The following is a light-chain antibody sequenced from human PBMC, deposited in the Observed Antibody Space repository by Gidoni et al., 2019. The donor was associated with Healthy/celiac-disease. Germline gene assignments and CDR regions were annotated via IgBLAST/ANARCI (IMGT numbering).Light chain of an antibody. Sequence: DIQMTQSTSSLSASVGDRVTITCRASQSISTYLNWYQQKPGKAHELLIYAASSLQSGVSSRFSGSGSGTDFTLTISSLQPEDFATYYCQQSYSTLTITFGQXTRLEIK. J-gene: IGKJ5*01. CDR2: AAS. CDR1: QSISTY. V-gene: IGKV1-39*01. CDR3: QQSYSTLTIT.